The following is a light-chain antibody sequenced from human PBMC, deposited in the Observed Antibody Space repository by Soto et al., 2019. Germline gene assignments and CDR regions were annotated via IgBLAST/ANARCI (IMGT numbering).Light chain of an antibody. J-gene: IGKJ4*01. V-gene: IGKV3-15*01. CDR1: QSVDSN. Sequence: EIVLTQSPATLSVSPGERVTLSCRASQSVDSNLAWYQQRVGQPPSLLIHGASTRATGIPARFSGSGSGTEFTLTISSLLSEDFAVYYCQQYNYWPLTFGGGTKVEIK. CDR2: GAS. CDR3: QQYNYWPLT.